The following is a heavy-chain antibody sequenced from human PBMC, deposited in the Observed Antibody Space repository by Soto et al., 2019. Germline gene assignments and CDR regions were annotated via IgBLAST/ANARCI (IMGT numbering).Heavy chain of an antibody. CDR2: IYPGDSDT. D-gene: IGHD6-19*01. CDR3: ARLFDTSGWYDY. V-gene: IGHV5-51*01. CDR1: GYSFTSYW. Sequence: GESLKISCKGSGYSFTSYWIGWVRQMPGKGLEWMGIIYPGDSDTRYSPSFQGQVTISADKSITTTYLQWSSLKASDTAIYYCARLFDTSGWYDYWGQGTLVTAPQ. J-gene: IGHJ4*02.